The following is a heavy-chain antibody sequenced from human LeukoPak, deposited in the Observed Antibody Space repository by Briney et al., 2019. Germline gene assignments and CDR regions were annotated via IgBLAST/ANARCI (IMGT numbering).Heavy chain of an antibody. J-gene: IGHJ3*02. CDR3: AKTNNRNAFDI. CDR2: IRYDNTNK. Sequence: PGGSLRLSCTTSGFTFSIYGMHWVRQAPGKGLEWVAFIRYDNTNKYYADSVKGRFTISRDNSKNTLYLQMNSLRDEDTAVYYCAKTNNRNAFDIWGQGTMVTVSS. V-gene: IGHV3-30*02. CDR1: GFTFSIYG. D-gene: IGHD1-14*01.